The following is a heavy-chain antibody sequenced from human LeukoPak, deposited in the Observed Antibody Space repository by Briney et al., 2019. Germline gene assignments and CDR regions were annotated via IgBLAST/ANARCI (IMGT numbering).Heavy chain of an antibody. CDR3: AKGKIQLWPTDY. V-gene: IGHV3-9*01. D-gene: IGHD5-18*01. J-gene: IGHJ4*02. CDR2: ISWNSGSI. CDR1: GFTFDDYA. Sequence: GGSLRLSCAASGFTFDDYAMHWVRQAPGKGLEWVSGISWNSGSIGYADSVKGRFTISRDNAKNTLYLQMNSLRAEDTAVYYCAKGKIQLWPTDYWGQGTLVTVSS.